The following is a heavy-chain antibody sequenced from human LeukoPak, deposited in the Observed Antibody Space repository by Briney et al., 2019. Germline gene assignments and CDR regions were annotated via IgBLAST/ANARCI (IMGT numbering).Heavy chain of an antibody. J-gene: IGHJ3*02. D-gene: IGHD4-17*01. CDR3: ARHEPDYGDLRDAFDI. V-gene: IGHV3-53*01. Sequence: GGSLRLSCAASGFTVSSNYMSWVRQAPGKGLEWVSVIYSGGSTYYADSLKGRFTISRDNSKNTLYLQMNSLRAEDTAVYYCARHEPDYGDLRDAFDIWGQGTMVTVSS. CDR2: IYSGGST. CDR1: GFTVSSNY.